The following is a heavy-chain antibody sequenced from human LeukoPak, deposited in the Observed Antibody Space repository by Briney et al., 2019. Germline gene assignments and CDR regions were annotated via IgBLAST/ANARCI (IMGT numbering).Heavy chain of an antibody. CDR3: AGGYNWNDGNWFDP. D-gene: IGHD1-1*01. V-gene: IGHV4-34*01. CDR1: GVSFSGYY. J-gene: IGHJ5*02. CDR2: INHSEST. Sequence: PSETLSLTCVVYGVSFSGYYWSWIRQPPGKGLEWIGEINHSESTNYSPSLKSRVTISLDTSKNQFSLKLSSVTAADTAVYYCAGGYNWNDGNWFDPWGQGTLVTVSS.